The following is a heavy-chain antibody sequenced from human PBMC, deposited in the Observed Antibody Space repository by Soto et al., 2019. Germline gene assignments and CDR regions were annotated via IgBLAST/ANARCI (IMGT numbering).Heavy chain of an antibody. CDR3: ARVSVDVPE. D-gene: IGHD5-12*01. J-gene: IGHJ4*02. Sequence: QLVQSGAEVKKPGASVKVSCKTSGPTFIVSYIHWVRQAPGQGLEWMGWIYPKSGDTTYEQKFLGRVTMTRATSINTAYMEVNTLTSDDTALYDCARVSVDVPEWGQGTLITVSS. CDR2: IYPKSGDT. V-gene: IGHV1-2*02. CDR1: GPTFIVSY.